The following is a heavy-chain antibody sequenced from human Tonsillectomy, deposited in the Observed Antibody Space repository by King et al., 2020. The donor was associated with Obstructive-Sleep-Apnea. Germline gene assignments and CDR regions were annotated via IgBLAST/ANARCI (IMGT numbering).Heavy chain of an antibody. D-gene: IGHD6-13*01. CDR1: GFTFSSYG. J-gene: IGHJ4*02. Sequence: VQLVESGGGVVQPGRSLRLSCAASGFTFSSYGMHWVRQAPGKGLEWVAVIWYDGSNKYYADSVKGRFTISRDNSKNTLYLQMNSLRAEDTAVYYCAKEGIAVWQQLVHFDYWAREPWSPSPQ. V-gene: IGHV3-33*06. CDR2: IWYDGSNK. CDR3: AKEGIAVWQQLVHFDY.